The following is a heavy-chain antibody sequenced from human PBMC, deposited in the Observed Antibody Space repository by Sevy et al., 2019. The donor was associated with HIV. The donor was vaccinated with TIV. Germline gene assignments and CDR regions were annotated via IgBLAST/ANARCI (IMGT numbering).Heavy chain of an antibody. Sequence: ASVKVSCKVSGRTLTQLSIHWVRQAPGKGLEWMGTFDPEDDEKIYAQKFQGRVTMTEDTSTDTAYMELSRLRSEDTAVYYCATTKDYYESSGYRFDYWGQGTLVTVSS. CDR1: GRTLTQLS. J-gene: IGHJ4*02. D-gene: IGHD5-12*01. V-gene: IGHV1-24*01. CDR2: FDPEDDEK. CDR3: ATTKDYYESSGYRFDY.